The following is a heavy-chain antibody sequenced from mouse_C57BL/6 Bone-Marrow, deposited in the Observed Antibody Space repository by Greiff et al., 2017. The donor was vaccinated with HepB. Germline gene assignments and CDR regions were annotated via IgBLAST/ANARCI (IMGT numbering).Heavy chain of an antibody. CDR3: ARGASNYYGSSYVDYFDY. D-gene: IGHD1-1*01. CDR2: IDPEDGET. J-gene: IGHJ2*01. CDR1: GFNIKDYY. V-gene: IGHV14-2*01. Sequence: EVQLQQSGAELVKPGASVKLSCTASGFNIKDYYMHWVKQRTEQGLEWIGRIDPEDGETKYAPKFRGKATITADTSSNTAYLQLSSLTSEDTAVYYCARGASNYYGSSYVDYFDYWGQGTTLTVSS.